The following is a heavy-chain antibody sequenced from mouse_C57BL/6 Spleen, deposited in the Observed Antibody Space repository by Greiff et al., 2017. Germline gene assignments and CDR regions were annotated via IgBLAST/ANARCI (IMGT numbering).Heavy chain of an antibody. CDR3: ARSRGSYYFDY. V-gene: IGHV1-61*01. Sequence: QVQLQQPGAELVRPGSSVKLSCKASGYTFTSYWMDWVKQRPGQGLEWIGNIYPSDSETHYNQKFKDKATLTVDKSSSTAYMLLSSLTSEDSAVYYCARSRGSYYFDYWGQGTTLTVSS. J-gene: IGHJ2*01. CDR1: GYTFTSYW. CDR2: IYPSDSET.